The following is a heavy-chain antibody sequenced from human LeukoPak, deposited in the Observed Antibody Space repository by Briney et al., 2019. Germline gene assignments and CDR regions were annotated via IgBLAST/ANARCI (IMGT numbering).Heavy chain of an antibody. CDR3: ARDPGSYASVWFDP. V-gene: IGHV3-23*01. D-gene: IGHD3-10*01. J-gene: IGHJ5*02. CDR1: GFTFSSYA. CDR2: ISGSGGST. Sequence: PPGGSLRLSCAASGFTFSSYAMSWVRQAPGKGLEWVSAISGSGGSTYYADSVKGRFTISRDNAKNSLYLQMNSLRAEDTAVYYCARDPGSYASVWFDPWGQGTLVTVSS.